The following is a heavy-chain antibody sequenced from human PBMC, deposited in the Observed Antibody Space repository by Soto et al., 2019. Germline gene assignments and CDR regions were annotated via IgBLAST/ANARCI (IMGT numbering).Heavy chain of an antibody. V-gene: IGHV1-69*01. CDR2: IIPIFGTA. CDR3: ARRITIFGVVTADPYYYYYGMDV. CDR1: GGTFSSYA. J-gene: IGHJ6*02. D-gene: IGHD3-3*01. Sequence: QVQLVQSGAEVKKPGSSVKVSCKASGGTFSSYAISWVRQAPGQGLEWMGGIIPIFGTANYAQKFQGRVTITADESTSKAYMELSSLRSEDTAVYYCARRITIFGVVTADPYYYYYGMDVWGQGTTVTVSS.